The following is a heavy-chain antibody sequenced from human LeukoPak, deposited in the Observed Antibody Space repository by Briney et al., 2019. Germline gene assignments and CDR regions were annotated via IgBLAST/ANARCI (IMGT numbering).Heavy chain of an antibody. Sequence: GGSLRLSCAASGFTFSSYSMNWVRQAPGKGLEWVSSISSSSGYIYYADSVKGRFTISRDNAKNSLYLQMNSLRAEDTAVYYCARRLGGEFDYWGQGTLVTVSS. CDR1: GFTFSSYS. CDR2: ISSSSGYI. D-gene: IGHD3-10*01. CDR3: ARRLGGEFDY. J-gene: IGHJ4*02. V-gene: IGHV3-21*01.